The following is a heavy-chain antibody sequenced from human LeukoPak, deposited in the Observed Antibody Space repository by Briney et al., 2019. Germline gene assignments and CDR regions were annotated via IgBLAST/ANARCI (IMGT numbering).Heavy chain of an antibody. Sequence: GASVKVSCKVSGYTLTELSMHWVRQAPGKELEWMGGFDPEDGETIYAQKFQGRVTMTEDTSTDTAYMELSSLRSEDTAVYYCAAAGCTNGVCYYYYGMDVWGQGTTVTVSS. V-gene: IGHV1-24*01. J-gene: IGHJ6*02. CDR3: AAAGCTNGVCYYYYGMDV. D-gene: IGHD2-8*01. CDR1: GYTLTELS. CDR2: FDPEDGET.